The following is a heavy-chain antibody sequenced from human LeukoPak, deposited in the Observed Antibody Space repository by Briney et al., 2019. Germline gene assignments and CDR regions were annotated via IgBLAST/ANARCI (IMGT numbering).Heavy chain of an antibody. CDR3: ASVGDMGWWDSSGYFY. Sequence: PGGSLRLSCAASGFTFSSYSMNWVRQAPGKGLEWVSSISSSSSYIYYADSVKGRFTISRDNAKNSLYLQMNSLRAEDTAVYYCASVGDMGWWDSSGYFYWGQGTLVTVSS. V-gene: IGHV3-21*01. J-gene: IGHJ4*02. CDR2: ISSSSSYI. CDR1: GFTFSSYS. D-gene: IGHD3-22*01.